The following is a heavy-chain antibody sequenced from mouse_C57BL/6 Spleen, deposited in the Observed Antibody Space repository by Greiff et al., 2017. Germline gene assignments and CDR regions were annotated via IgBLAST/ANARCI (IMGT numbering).Heavy chain of an antibody. CDR3: ARYYYGTWFAY. D-gene: IGHD2-1*01. Sequence: EVMLVESGGGLVKPGGSLKLSCAASGFTFSSYAMSWVRQTPEKRLEWVATISDGGSYTYYPDNVKGRFTIARDNAKNNLYLQMSQLKSEDTAMYYWARYYYGTWFAYWGKGTLVTVSA. V-gene: IGHV5-4*03. J-gene: IGHJ3*01. CDR2: ISDGGSYT. CDR1: GFTFSSYA.